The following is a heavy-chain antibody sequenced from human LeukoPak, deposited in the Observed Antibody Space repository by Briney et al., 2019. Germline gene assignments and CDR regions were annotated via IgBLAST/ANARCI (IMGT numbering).Heavy chain of an antibody. V-gene: IGHV1-8*03. Sequence: ASVKVSCKASGYIFIDYEINWVRQATGQGLEWMGWMNPKSGDTGYEQKFQGRVTITRDSSISTVYMELSSLRSEDTALYYCARGRYMDVLGKGASVNVSS. CDR2: MNPKSGDT. CDR3: ARGRYMDV. CDR1: GYIFIDYE. J-gene: IGHJ6*03.